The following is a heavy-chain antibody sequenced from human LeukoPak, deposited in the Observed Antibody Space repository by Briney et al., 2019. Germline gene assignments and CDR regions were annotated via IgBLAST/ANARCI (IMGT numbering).Heavy chain of an antibody. CDR1: GFSFSTYA. CDR3: AKDVSDYVWGNYRHFDS. CDR2: ISWNGDHV. V-gene: IGHV3-9*01. D-gene: IGHD3-16*02. J-gene: IGHJ4*02. Sequence: GGSLRLSCTASGFTSGFSFSTYAMHWVRQVPGKGLEWVAGISWNGDHVAYVDALKGRFTISRDNAKNSLYLQMNSLTDEDTALYCCAKDVSDYVWGNYRHFDSWGQGSLVTVSS.